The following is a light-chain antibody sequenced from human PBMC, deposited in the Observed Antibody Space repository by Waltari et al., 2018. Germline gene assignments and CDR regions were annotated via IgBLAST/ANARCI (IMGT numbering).Light chain of an antibody. V-gene: IGKV2-28*01. CDR3: MQGLHFPLT. CDR2: LGS. Sequence: DVVMTQSPLSLPVTPGEPAPISCSSSQSLLYSNGYNYVNWYLQRPGQSPQLLIYLGSNRASGVPGRFSGSGSGTDFTLKISRVEAEDVGVYYCMQGLHFPLTFGPGTKVDIK. CDR1: QSLLYSNGYNY. J-gene: IGKJ3*01.